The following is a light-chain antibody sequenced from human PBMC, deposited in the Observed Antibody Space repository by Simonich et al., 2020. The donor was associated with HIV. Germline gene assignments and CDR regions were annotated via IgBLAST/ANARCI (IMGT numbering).Light chain of an antibody. CDR2: WAS. J-gene: IGKJ2*01. CDR3: QQYYDTPYT. CDR1: QSVLYSSNNKNY. V-gene: IGKV4-1*01. Sequence: DNVMTQSPDSLAVSLGERATINCKSSQSVLYSSNNKNYLAWYQQKPGQPPKLLIYWASTRESGVPDRFSGSGSGTDFTLTISSLQAEDVAVYYCQQYYDTPYTFGQGTKLEIK.